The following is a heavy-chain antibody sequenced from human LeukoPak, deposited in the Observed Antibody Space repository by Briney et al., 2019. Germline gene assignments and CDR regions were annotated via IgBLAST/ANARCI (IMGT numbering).Heavy chain of an antibody. CDR3: ARGSSGYSTT. D-gene: IGHD6-13*01. J-gene: IGHJ5*02. CDR2: INSDGSTA. CDR1: GVTLSSYW. V-gene: IGHV3-74*01. Sequence: GGSLRLSCAASGVTLSSYWMHWVRQAPGKGLVWVSRINSDGSTANYADSVQGRFSISRDNAKNTLYLQMNSLRAGDTAVYYCARGSSGYSTTWGQGTLVTVSS.